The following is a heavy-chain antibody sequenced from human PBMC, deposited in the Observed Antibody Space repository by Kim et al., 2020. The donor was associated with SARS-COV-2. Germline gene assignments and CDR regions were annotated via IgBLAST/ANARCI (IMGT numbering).Heavy chain of an antibody. Sequence: SGSTNHNPSLKSRVTISVDTSKNQFSLKLSSVTAADTAVYYCARGTFIDYWGQGTLVTVSS. J-gene: IGHJ4*02. CDR2: SGST. V-gene: IGHV4-34*01. CDR3: ARGTFIDY.